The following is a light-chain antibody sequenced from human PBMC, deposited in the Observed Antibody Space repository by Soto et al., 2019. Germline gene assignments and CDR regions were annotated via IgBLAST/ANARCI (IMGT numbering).Light chain of an antibody. J-gene: IGKJ1*01. CDR2: KAS. Sequence: DIQMTQSPSTLSASVGASVTITCRASQSINNWLAWYQQKPGKAPKLLIYKASNLESGVPSRLSGSRSRTEFTLTSSSLQPDDFATYYCQQYRTYPWTFGQGTKVEIK. V-gene: IGKV1-5*03. CDR1: QSINNW. CDR3: QQYRTYPWT.